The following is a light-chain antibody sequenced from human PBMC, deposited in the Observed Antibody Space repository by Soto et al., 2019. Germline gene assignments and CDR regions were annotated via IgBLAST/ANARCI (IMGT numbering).Light chain of an antibody. J-gene: IGLJ1*01. CDR3: SAHGGTNPYV. V-gene: IGLV2-8*01. CDR2: DGN. CDR1: ASDIGGYTF. Sequence: QSALTQPPSASGSPGQSVAISCTGTASDIGGYTFVSWYQQHPGKAPKLLIYDGNKRPSGVPDRVSGSKSGNTASLTVSGLQDEDEADYYCSAHGGTNPYVFGTGTKLTVL.